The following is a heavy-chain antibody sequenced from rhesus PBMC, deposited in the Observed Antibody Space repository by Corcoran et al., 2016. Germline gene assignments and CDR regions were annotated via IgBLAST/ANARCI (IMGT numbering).Heavy chain of an antibody. V-gene: IGHV4-127*01. CDR1: GYSISRGFC. Sequence: QLQLQESGPGLVKPSETLSLTCAVSGYSISRGFCWCLIRQPPGKGLEWIGYIGGRSGSTNYNPSLKSRVTISKDTSKNQFSLKLSSVTAADTAVYYGARETVTHYFDYWGQGVLVTVSS. CDR3: ARETVTHYFDY. J-gene: IGHJ4*01. CDR2: IGGRSGST. D-gene: IGHD4-23*01.